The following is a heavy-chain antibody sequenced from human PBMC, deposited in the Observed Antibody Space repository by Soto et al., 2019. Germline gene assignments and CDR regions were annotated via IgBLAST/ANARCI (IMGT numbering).Heavy chain of an antibody. CDR2: ISYDGSNK. V-gene: IGHV3-30-3*01. J-gene: IGHJ5*02. Sequence: GGSLRLSCAASGFTFSSYAMHWVRQAPGKGLEWVAVISYDGSNKYYADSVKGRFTISRDNSKNTLYLQMNSLRAEDTAVYYCARDPRMVAATPGWFDPWGQGTLVTVSS. CDR3: ARDPRMVAATPGWFDP. D-gene: IGHD2-15*01. CDR1: GFTFSSYA.